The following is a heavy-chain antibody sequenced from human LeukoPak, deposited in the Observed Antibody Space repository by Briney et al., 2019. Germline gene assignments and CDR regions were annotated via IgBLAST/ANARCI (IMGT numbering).Heavy chain of an antibody. CDR3: ARVSTNSRVAGYDPQWYFDL. Sequence: ASMKVSCTASGYTFINYGCSWVRQAPGQGLEWMGWISAYNGNTNYLQKFQGRVTMTTDTSTNTVYMELRSLRSDDTAVYYCARVSTNSRVAGYDPQWYFDLWGRGTPVTVSP. D-gene: IGHD5-12*01. J-gene: IGHJ2*01. CDR1: GYTFINYG. V-gene: IGHV1-18*04. CDR2: ISAYNGNT.